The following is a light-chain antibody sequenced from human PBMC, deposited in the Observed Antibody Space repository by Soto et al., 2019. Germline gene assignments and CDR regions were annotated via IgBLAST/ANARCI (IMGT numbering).Light chain of an antibody. Sequence: DGQLTQSPATVSAFVGDRVTITCRASETVEGWLAWYQQKPGKAPNLLISEASTLQSGVSSRFSGSGSETDFTLTVSSLQTADSATYYCQQYSSYPYTFGQGTRLEIK. CDR3: QQYSSYPYT. CDR1: ETVEGW. J-gene: IGKJ2*01. CDR2: EAS. V-gene: IGKV1-5*03.